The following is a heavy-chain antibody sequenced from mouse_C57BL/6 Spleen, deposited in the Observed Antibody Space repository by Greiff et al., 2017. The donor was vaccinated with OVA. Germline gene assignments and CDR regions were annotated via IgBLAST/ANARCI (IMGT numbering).Heavy chain of an antibody. J-gene: IGHJ2*01. CDR3: ARDGVLGILDY. V-gene: IGHV5-4*01. CDR1: GFTFSSYA. Sequence: VQLKQSGGGLVKPGGSLKLSCAASGFTFSSYAMSWVRQTPEKRLEWVATISDGGSYTYYPDNVKGRFTISRDNAKNNLYLQMSHLKSEDTAMYYCARDGVLGILDYWGQGTTLTVSS. CDR2: ISDGGSYT. D-gene: IGHD4-1*01.